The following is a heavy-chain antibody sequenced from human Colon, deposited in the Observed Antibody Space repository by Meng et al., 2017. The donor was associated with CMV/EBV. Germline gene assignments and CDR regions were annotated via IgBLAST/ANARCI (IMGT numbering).Heavy chain of an antibody. CDR1: GISVSGNY. J-gene: IGHJ3*01. V-gene: IGHV3-53*01. CDR2: IYSTGRT. D-gene: IGHD6-19*01. CDR3: ARVSSAGLALDV. Sequence: GGSLRLSCVVSGISVSGNYMTWVRQAPGKGLEWLSVIYSTGRTFYADSAKGRFTISRDTSQNTVYLQMDTLRVEDTAMYYSARVSSAGLALDVWGQGTMVTVSS.